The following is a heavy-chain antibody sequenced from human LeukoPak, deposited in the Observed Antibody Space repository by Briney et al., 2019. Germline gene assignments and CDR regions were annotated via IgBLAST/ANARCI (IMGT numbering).Heavy chain of an antibody. D-gene: IGHD3-3*01. Sequence: ASVKVSCKASGYTFTGYYMHWVRQAPGQGLEWMGWINPNSGGTNYAQKFQGRVTMTRDTSISTAYMELSRLRSDDTAVYYCASQKACYDFWSGYYTFLPAAPGYNWFDPWGQGTLVTVSS. CDR1: GYTFTGYY. V-gene: IGHV1-2*02. CDR2: INPNSGGT. CDR3: ASQKACYDFWSGYYTFLPAAPGYNWFDP. J-gene: IGHJ5*02.